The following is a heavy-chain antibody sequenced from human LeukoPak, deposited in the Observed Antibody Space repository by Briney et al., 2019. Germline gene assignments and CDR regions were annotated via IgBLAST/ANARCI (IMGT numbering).Heavy chain of an antibody. Sequence: SETLSLTCTVSGASLTNPTYYQWSWIRQPPGKGLELIGSLYSTESPKFNPSLASRVTMSLDTSKSQFFLKLSSVTAADTAVYYCARVHSNYLQLWLSHFDSWGQGTLVTVSS. V-gene: IGHV4-61*01. J-gene: IGHJ4*02. CDR3: ARVHSNYLQLWLSHFDS. CDR2: LYSTESP. D-gene: IGHD5-18*01. CDR1: GASLTNPTYY.